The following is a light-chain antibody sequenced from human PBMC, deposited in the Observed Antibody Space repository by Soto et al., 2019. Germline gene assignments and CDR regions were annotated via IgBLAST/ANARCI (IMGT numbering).Light chain of an antibody. CDR1: SSNIGAGYD. Sequence: QSALTQPPSVSGAPGQSVTISCTGSSSNIGAGYDVHWYQQLPGTAPKLLIYGNSNRPSGVPDRFSGSKSGTSASLAITGLQAEDEADYYCQSYDSSLSGAYVFGNGTKVTV. CDR3: QSYDSSLSGAYV. CDR2: GNS. J-gene: IGLJ1*01. V-gene: IGLV1-40*01.